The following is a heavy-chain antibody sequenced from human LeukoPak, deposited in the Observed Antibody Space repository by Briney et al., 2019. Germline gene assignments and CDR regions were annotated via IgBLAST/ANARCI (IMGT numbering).Heavy chain of an antibody. D-gene: IGHD1-14*01. CDR2: IYYSGST. CDR3: ARAVTGRGGGWFDP. V-gene: IGHV4-59*01. Sequence: SETLSLTCTVAGGSISSYYWSWIRQPPGKGLEWIGYIYYSGSTNYNPSLKSRVTISVDTSKNQFSLKLSSVTAADTAVYYCARAVTGRGGGWFDPWGQGTLVTVSS. J-gene: IGHJ5*02. CDR1: GGSISSYY.